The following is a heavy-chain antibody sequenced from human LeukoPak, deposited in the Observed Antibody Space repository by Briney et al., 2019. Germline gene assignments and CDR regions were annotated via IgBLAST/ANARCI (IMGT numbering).Heavy chain of an antibody. CDR1: GCTFSNYA. V-gene: IGHV3-23*01. Sequence: GGSLRLSCVASGCTFSNYAMGWVRQAPGKGLEWVSGVSGSGDSTKYAVSAKGRFTISRDNSKDTLSLQMNSLRAEDTAIYYCAKSRWVTSSGGGFDYWGQGTLVTVSS. CDR2: VSGSGDST. D-gene: IGHD6-19*01. J-gene: IGHJ4*02. CDR3: AKSRWVTSSGGGFDY.